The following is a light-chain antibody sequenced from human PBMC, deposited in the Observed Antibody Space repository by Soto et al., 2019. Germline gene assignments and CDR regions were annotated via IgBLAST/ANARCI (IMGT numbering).Light chain of an antibody. CDR2: DVI. V-gene: IGLV2-14*03. Sequence: QPALTQPASVSGSPGQSITISCTGTNSDIGAYNYVSWYQQHPGKAPKLMIYDVIIRPSGVSNRFSGSKAGNTSFLTISGRQAEAEDDYYRTTWTTSTTMIFGGETMVTAL. CDR3: TTWTTSTTMI. CDR1: NSDIGAYNY. J-gene: IGLJ2*01.